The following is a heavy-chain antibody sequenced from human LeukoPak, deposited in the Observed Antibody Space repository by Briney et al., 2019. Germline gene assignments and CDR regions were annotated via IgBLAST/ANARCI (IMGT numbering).Heavy chain of an antibody. Sequence: PSETLSLTCTVSGGSISDSSYYWGWIRQPPGKGLEWIGNIYYSGSTNYNPSLKSRVTISVDTSKNQFSLKLSSVTAADTAVYYCARGARQNYSYWGQGTLVTVSS. CDR3: ARGARQNYSY. CDR2: IYYSGST. D-gene: IGHD1-7*01. CDR1: GGSISDSSYY. V-gene: IGHV4-39*07. J-gene: IGHJ4*02.